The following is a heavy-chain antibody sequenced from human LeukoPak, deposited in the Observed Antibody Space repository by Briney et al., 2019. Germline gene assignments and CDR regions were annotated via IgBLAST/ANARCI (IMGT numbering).Heavy chain of an antibody. Sequence: SETLSLTCAVYGGSFSGYYWSWIRQPPGKGLEWIGEINHSGSTNYNPSLKSRVTISVDTSKNQFSLKLSSVTAADTAVYYCARRIRYSGSYFAIWGQGTLVTVSS. J-gene: IGHJ4*02. V-gene: IGHV4-34*01. D-gene: IGHD1-26*01. CDR2: INHSGST. CDR1: GGSFSGYY. CDR3: ARRIRYSGSYFAI.